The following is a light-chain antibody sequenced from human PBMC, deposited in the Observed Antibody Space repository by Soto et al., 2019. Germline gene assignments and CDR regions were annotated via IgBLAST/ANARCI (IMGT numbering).Light chain of an antibody. CDR2: DVS. CDR3: SSYTSSSTRG. Sequence: QSVLTQPASVSGSPGQSISISCTGTSSDVGGYNYVSWYQQYPGKAPKLMIYDVSNRPSGVSNRFSGSKSGNTASLTISGLQAEDEADYYCSSYTSSSTRGFGGGTKLTVL. V-gene: IGLV2-14*01. CDR1: SSDVGGYNY. J-gene: IGLJ2*01.